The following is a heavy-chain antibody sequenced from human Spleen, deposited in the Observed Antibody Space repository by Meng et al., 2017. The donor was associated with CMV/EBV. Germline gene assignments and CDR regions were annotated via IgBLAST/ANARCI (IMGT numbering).Heavy chain of an antibody. CDR2: IYHSGST. V-gene: IGHV4-59*01. J-gene: IGHJ4*02. D-gene: IGHD3-16*01. CDR1: GGSIRSYY. Sequence: GSLRLSCTVSGGSIRSYYWTWIRQSPVEGLEWIGYIYHSGSTNYNPSLESRITISIDTSKNQFSLRLDSVNAADTAVYYCAREGPEGDFDYWGQGALVTVSS. CDR3: AREGPEGDFDY.